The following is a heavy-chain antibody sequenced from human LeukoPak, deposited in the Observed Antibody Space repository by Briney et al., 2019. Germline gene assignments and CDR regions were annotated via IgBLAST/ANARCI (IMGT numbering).Heavy chain of an antibody. CDR1: GFTFSSYS. CDR2: ISSSSSYI. J-gene: IGHJ4*02. V-gene: IGHV3-21*01. CDR3: ARDRPQGWLSGPFDY. Sequence: GSLRLSCAASGFTFSSYSMNWVRQAPGKGLEWVSSISSSSSYIYYADSVKGRFTISRDNAKNSLYLQMNSLRAEDTAVYYCARDRPQGWLSGPFDYWGQGTLVTVSS. D-gene: IGHD3-22*01.